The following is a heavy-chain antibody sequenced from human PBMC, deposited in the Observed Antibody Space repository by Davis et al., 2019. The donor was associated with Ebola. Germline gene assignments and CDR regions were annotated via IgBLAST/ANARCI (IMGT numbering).Heavy chain of an antibody. CDR1: RYTFTSYY. J-gene: IGHJ5*02. CDR3: ARDHSNYARDNWFDP. D-gene: IGHD4-11*01. CDR2: INPSGGST. V-gene: IGHV1-46*01. Sequence: AASVKVSCKASRYTFTSYYMHWVRQAPGQGLEWMGIINPSGGSTSYARKFQGRVTMTRDTSTSTVYMELSSLRSDDTAVYYCARDHSNYARDNWFDPWGQGTLVTVSS.